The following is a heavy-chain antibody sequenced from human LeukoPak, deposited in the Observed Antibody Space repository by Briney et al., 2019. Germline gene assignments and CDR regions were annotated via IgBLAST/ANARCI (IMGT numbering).Heavy chain of an antibody. V-gene: IGHV4-30-4*01. CDR2: IYYSGST. Sequence: SETLSLTCTVSGGSISSGDYYWSWIRQPPGKGLEWIGYIYYSGSTYYNPSLKSRVTISVDTSKNQLSLKLSSVTAADTAVYYCARVAGYVFDYWGQGTLVTVSS. J-gene: IGHJ4*02. CDR3: ARVAGYVFDY. CDR1: GGSISSGDYY. D-gene: IGHD5-18*01.